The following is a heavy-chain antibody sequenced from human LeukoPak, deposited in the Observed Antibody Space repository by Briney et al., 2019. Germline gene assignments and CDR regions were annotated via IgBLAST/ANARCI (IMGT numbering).Heavy chain of an antibody. Sequence: PGESLKISCKGSGYIFTSYWIGWVRQMPGKGLEWMGIIYPGDSDTRYSPSFQGQVTISADKSISTAYLQWSSLKASDTAMYYCARQVEKYYYDSSGYRVAFDIWGQGTMVTVSS. J-gene: IGHJ3*02. CDR3: ARQVEKYYYDSSGYRVAFDI. V-gene: IGHV5-51*01. D-gene: IGHD3-22*01. CDR1: GYIFTSYW. CDR2: IYPGDSDT.